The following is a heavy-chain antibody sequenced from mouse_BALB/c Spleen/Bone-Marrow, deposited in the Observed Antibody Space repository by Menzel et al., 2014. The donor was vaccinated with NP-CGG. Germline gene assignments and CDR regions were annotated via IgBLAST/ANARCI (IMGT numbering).Heavy chain of an antibody. CDR1: GFSLTSYG. Sequence: VQLQQSGPGLVAPSQSLSITCTVSGFSLTSYGVHWVRQPPGKGLEWLGIIWAGGSTNYNSALMSRLSISKDNSKSQVFLKMNSLQSDDTAMYYCAISYFGNYMYYFDFWGQGTTLTVSS. CDR3: AISYFGNYMYYFDF. J-gene: IGHJ2*01. CDR2: IWAGGST. D-gene: IGHD2-10*01. V-gene: IGHV2-9*02.